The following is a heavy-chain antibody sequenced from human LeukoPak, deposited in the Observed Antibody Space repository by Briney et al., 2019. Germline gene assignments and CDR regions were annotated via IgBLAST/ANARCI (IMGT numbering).Heavy chain of an antibody. CDR3: ARDGSAGLQREYLDY. J-gene: IGHJ4*02. CDR1: SFIIISIC. D-gene: IGHD5-24*01. CDR2: IKHAGGER. Sequence: AGWLRLFCAAASFIIISICIMCLGQAARKGREWGVNIKHAGGERYYVGSVKGRFTISRENAKNSLYLQMNSLRVEDTAVYYCARDGSAGLQREYLDYGGQGPLVTVPS. V-gene: IGHV3-7*01.